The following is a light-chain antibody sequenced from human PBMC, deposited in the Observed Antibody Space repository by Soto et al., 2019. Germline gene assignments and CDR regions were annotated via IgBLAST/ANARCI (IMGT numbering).Light chain of an antibody. Sequence: QSALTQPVSVSGSPGQSITISCTGTSSDVGGYNYVSWYQQHPGKAPKLMIYEVSNRPSGVSNRFSGSKSGNTASLTNSGLQAEDEADYYCSSYTSSSTPYVFGTGTKVTVL. J-gene: IGLJ1*01. CDR3: SSYTSSSTPYV. CDR2: EVS. V-gene: IGLV2-14*01. CDR1: SSDVGGYNY.